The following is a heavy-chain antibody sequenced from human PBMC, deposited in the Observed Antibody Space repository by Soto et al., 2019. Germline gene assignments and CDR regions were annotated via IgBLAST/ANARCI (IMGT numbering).Heavy chain of an antibody. V-gene: IGHV1-69*12. CDR1: GGTFSSYA. Sequence: QVQLVQSGAEVKKPGSSVKVSCKASGGTFSSYAISWVRQAPGQGLEWMGGIIPIFGTANYAQKSQGRVTITADESTSTAYIELTSLRSEDTAVYYGARAAYRRYGMDVSGQGTTVTVSS. CDR3: ARAAYRRYGMDV. D-gene: IGHD1-26*01. J-gene: IGHJ6*02. CDR2: IIPIFGTA.